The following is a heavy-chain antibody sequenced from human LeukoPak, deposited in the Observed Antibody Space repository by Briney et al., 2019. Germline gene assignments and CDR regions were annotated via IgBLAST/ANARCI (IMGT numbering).Heavy chain of an antibody. CDR1: GFVVSDNY. Sequence: GGSLRLSCAASGFVVSDNYMSWVRQAPGQGLEWVSLIYTSGITKYTDSVKGRFTISRDNAKNTLYLQMNTLSAEDTAVYYCAGYYVGKFDYWGQGTLVTVSS. J-gene: IGHJ4*02. V-gene: IGHV3-66*02. CDR3: AGYYVGKFDY. CDR2: IYTSGIT. D-gene: IGHD4-23*01.